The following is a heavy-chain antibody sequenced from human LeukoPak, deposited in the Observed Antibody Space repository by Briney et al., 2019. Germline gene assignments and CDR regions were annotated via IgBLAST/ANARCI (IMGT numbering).Heavy chain of an antibody. Sequence: ASVKVSCXASGYTFTSYGISRVRQAPGQGLEWMGWISAYNGNTNYAQKLQGRVTMTTDTSTSTAYMELRSLRSDDTAVYYCAIPRAGKPYFDYWGQGTLVTVSS. CDR2: ISAYNGNT. CDR3: AIPRAGKPYFDY. V-gene: IGHV1-18*01. CDR1: GYTFTSYG. J-gene: IGHJ4*02. D-gene: IGHD1-14*01.